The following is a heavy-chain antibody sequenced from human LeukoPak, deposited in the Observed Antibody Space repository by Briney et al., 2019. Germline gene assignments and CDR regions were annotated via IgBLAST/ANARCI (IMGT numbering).Heavy chain of an antibody. J-gene: IGHJ3*02. CDR2: IFYTGST. Sequence: SETLSLTCAVYGGSFSGYYWSWIRQPPGKALEWIGNIFYTGSTYYSPSLKSRVTISLDTSRNQFSLKLNSVTAADTAVYYCAKSNGYGLIDIWGQGTMVTVSS. CDR3: AKSNGYGLIDI. D-gene: IGHD3-22*01. CDR1: GGSFSGYY. V-gene: IGHV4-34*12.